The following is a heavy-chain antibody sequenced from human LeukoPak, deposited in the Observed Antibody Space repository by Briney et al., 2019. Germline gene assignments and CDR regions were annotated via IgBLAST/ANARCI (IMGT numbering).Heavy chain of an antibody. CDR2: INPNSGGT. Sequence: GASVKVSCKASGYTFTGYYMHWVRQAPGQGLEWMGWINPNSGGTNYAQKFQGWVTMTRDTSISTAYMELSRLRSDDTAVHYCARSTGSGSMGKDYYYYGMDVWGKGTTVTVSS. V-gene: IGHV1-2*04. CDR1: GYTFTGYY. D-gene: IGHD3-10*01. CDR3: ARSTGSGSMGKDYYYYGMDV. J-gene: IGHJ6*04.